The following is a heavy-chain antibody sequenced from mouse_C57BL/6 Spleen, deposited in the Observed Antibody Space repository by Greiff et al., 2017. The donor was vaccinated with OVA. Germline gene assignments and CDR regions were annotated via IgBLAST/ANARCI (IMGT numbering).Heavy chain of an antibody. CDR3: ARDRGPFDFDV. J-gene: IGHJ1*03. CDR2: ISYDGSN. CDR1: GYSITSGYY. Sequence: EVQLQQSGPGLVKPSQSLSLTCSVTGYSITSGYYWNWIRQFPGNKLEWMGYISYDGSNNYNPSLKNRISITRDTSKNQFFLKLNSVTPEDTATYFGARDRGPFDFDVWGTGTTVTVSS. V-gene: IGHV3-6*01.